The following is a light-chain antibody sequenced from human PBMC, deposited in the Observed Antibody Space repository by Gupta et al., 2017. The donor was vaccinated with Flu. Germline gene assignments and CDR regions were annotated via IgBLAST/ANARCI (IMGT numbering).Light chain of an antibody. CDR3: SADAGSDNWV. V-gene: IGLV2-8*01. Sequence: QSSLSQPPSSSGSSLQSFIISCTGTSSDVGGYDYVSWYQPHPGKAPKFLIYEVTKRPSGVPDRFSGSKSGNTASLTVSGLQEEEEADYYCSADAGSDNWVFGGGTKRTVL. CDR2: EVT. J-gene: IGLJ3*02. CDR1: SSDVGGYDY.